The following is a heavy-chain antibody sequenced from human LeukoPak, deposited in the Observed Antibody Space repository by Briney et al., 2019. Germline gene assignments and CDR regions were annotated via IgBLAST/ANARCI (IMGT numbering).Heavy chain of an antibody. J-gene: IGHJ6*03. CDR2: VYYSGST. CDR1: GDSIPGDY. V-gene: IGHV4-59*08. CDR3: ARVQRTEEEGYSYYYIDV. D-gene: IGHD5-24*01. Sequence: PSETLSLTCTVSGDSIPGDYWTWIRQPPGKGLQWIGYVYYSGSTNYSPSLKSRATISVDTSKNQFSLNLRSVTAADTAVYYCARVQRTEEEGYSYYYIDVWGKGTTVTVSS.